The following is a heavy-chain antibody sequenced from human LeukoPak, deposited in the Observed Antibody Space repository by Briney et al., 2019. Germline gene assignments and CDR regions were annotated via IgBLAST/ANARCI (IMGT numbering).Heavy chain of an antibody. CDR1: GYTFTSYG. J-gene: IGHJ6*02. V-gene: IGHV1-18*01. D-gene: IGHD6-19*01. CDR2: ISAYNGNT. CDR3: ARAPKFYSSGWYRYYYGMDV. Sequence: ASVKVSCKASGYTFTSYGISWVRQAPGQGLEWMGWISAYNGNTNYAQKLQGRVTMTTDTSTSTAYMELRSLRSDDTAVYYCARAPKFYSSGWYRYYYGMDVWGQGTTVTVSS.